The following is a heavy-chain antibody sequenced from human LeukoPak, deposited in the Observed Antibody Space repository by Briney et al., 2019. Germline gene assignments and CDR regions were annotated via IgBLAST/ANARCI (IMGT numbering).Heavy chain of an antibody. CDR3: GASRQYVGAFDI. J-gene: IGHJ3*02. CDR1: GFTFTSYE. V-gene: IGHV3-48*03. D-gene: IGHD3-16*01. Sequence: AGSLRLSCAASGFTFTSYEFYWVRQAPGKGLEWISYISSGSSTIKYADSVRGRFTISRDDGRESLYLQMNSLRVDDTAIYYCGASRQYVGAFDIWGQGTLVSVS. CDR2: ISSGSSTI.